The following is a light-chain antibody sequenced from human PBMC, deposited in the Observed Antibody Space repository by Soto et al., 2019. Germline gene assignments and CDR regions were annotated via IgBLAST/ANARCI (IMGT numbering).Light chain of an antibody. CDR2: SND. V-gene: IGLV1-44*01. CDR3: AAWDDSLTVYV. CDR1: RSNIGSNI. Sequence: QPVLTQPPSASGTPGQTVTISCSGSRSNIGSNIVNWYQQLPGMAPKLLIYSNDQWPSGGPQRFSGSKSGTSASLAISGLQSDDEAEYFCAAWDDSLTVYVFGTGTKVTVL. J-gene: IGLJ1*01.